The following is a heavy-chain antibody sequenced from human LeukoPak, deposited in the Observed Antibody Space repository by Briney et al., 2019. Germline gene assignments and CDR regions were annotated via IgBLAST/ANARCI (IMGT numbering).Heavy chain of an antibody. CDR2: MNPNSGNT. CDR1: GYTFTSYD. D-gene: IGHD3-10*01. J-gene: IGHJ5*02. CDR3: ARGGRAVLLWFGGTLQDNWFDP. Sequence: ASVKVSCKASGYTFTSYDINWVRQATGQGLKWMGWMNPNSGNTGYARKFQGRVTMTRNTSISTAYMELSSLRSEDTAVYYCARGGRAVLLWFGGTLQDNWFDPWGQGTPVTVSS. V-gene: IGHV1-8*01.